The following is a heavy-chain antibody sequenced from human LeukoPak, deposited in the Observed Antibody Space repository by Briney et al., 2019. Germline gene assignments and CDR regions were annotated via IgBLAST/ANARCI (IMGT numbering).Heavy chain of an antibody. D-gene: IGHD3-22*01. CDR3: AKDGRSSGSFDY. Sequence: GGSLRLSCAASGFTFSSYGMHWVRQAPGKGLEWVAVISYDGSNKYYADSVKGRFTISRDNSKNALYLQMNSLRAEDTAVYYCAKDGRSSGSFDYWGQGTLITVSS. CDR2: ISYDGSNK. CDR1: GFTFSSYG. J-gene: IGHJ4*02. V-gene: IGHV3-30*18.